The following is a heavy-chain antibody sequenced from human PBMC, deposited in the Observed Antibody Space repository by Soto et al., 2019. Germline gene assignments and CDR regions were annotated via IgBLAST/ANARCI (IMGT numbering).Heavy chain of an antibody. D-gene: IGHD5-12*01. CDR1: GFTFSDYY. V-gene: IGHV3-11*01. J-gene: IGHJ3*02. CDR3: ARSRWLQLNWGAFDI. Sequence: GGSLRLSCAASGFTFSDYYMSWIRQAPGKGLEWVSYISSSGSTIYYADSVKGRFTISRDNAKNSLYLQMNSLRAEDTAVYYCARSRWLQLNWGAFDIWGQGTMVTVSS. CDR2: ISSSGSTI.